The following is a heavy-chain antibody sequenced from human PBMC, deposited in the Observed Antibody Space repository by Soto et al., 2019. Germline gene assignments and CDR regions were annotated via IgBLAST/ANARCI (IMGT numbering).Heavy chain of an antibody. CDR1: GGTFSSYA. V-gene: IGHV1-69*12. D-gene: IGHD3-22*01. Sequence: QVQLVQSGAEVKKPGSSVKVSCKASGGTFSSYAISWVRQAPGQGLEWMGGIIPIFGTANYAQKFQGRVTSAAEESTSTAYMELRSLRSEDTAVYYCATYDSSGYYADFDYWGQGTLVTVSS. J-gene: IGHJ4*02. CDR3: ATYDSSGYYADFDY. CDR2: IIPIFGTA.